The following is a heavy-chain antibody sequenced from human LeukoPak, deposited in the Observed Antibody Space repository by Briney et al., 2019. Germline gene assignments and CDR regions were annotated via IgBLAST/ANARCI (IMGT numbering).Heavy chain of an antibody. CDR3: ARDLRSGYDFWSGYYYYFDY. J-gene: IGHJ4*02. D-gene: IGHD3-3*01. CDR2: IKSKTDGGTT. V-gene: IGHV3-15*01. Sequence: GGSLRLSCAASGFTFSNAWMSWVRQAPGKGLEWVGRIKSKTDGGTTDYAAPVKGRFTISRDDSKNTLYLQMNSLRAEDTAVYYCARDLRSGYDFWSGYYYYFDYWGQGTLVTVSS. CDR1: GFTFSNAW.